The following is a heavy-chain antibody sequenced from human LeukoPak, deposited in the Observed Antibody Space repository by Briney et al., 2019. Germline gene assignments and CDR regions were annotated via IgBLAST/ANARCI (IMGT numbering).Heavy chain of an antibody. D-gene: IGHD3-22*01. CDR1: GFTFSTYA. Sequence: GSLRLSCAASGFTFSTYAMSWLRQPPGKGLEWIGEINHSGSTNYNPSLKSRVTISVDTSKNQFSLKLSSVTAADTAVYYCARRGDYYDSSGLNYWGQGTLVTVSS. CDR3: ARRGDYYDSSGLNY. V-gene: IGHV4-34*01. CDR2: INHSGST. J-gene: IGHJ4*02.